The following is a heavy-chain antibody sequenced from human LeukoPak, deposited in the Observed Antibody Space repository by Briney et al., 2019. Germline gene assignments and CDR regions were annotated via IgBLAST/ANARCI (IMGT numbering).Heavy chain of an antibody. CDR3: AKALPPARYKYYFDS. V-gene: IGHV3-23*01. Sequence: PGGSLRLPCETSGFTFIKYAMIWVRQAPGKGLEWVSDISGSGRTTYYAVSVKGRFIISRDNSNNTVYLQMNSLRAEDTAVYFCAKALPPARYKYYFDSWGQGTLVTVSS. J-gene: IGHJ4*02. CDR1: GFTFIKYA. CDR2: ISGSGRTT. D-gene: IGHD3-16*02.